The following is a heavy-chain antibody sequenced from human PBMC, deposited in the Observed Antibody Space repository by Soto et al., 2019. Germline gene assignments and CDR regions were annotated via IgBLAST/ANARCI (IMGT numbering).Heavy chain of an antibody. J-gene: IGHJ4*02. Sequence: EVQLVESGGGLIQPRGSLRLSCAASGFTFSSYEMNWVRQAPGKGLEWISYITSSGGTIYYADSVKGRFTISRDNAKNALFLQMNSLRAEDTAIYYCARGNSPVNVYWGQGTLVTVSS. CDR3: ARGNSPVNVY. V-gene: IGHV3-48*03. D-gene: IGHD3-16*02. CDR2: ITSSGGTI. CDR1: GFTFSSYE.